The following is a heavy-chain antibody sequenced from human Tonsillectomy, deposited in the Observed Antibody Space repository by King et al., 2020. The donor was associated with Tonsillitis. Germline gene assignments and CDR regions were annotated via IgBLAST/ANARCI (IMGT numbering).Heavy chain of an antibody. Sequence: QLVQSGAEVKKPGASVIISCKASGYTFTCYYIHWVRQAPGQGLESMGGINPNNFGTNSAQKFQGRVTMTRDTSINTAYWELSSLRSDDTAVYFCARADFSYSSSSLDYWGQGTLVTVSS. D-gene: IGHD6-6*01. V-gene: IGHV1-2*02. CDR1: GYTFTCYY. J-gene: IGHJ4*02. CDR3: ARADFSYSSSSLDY. CDR2: INPNNFGT.